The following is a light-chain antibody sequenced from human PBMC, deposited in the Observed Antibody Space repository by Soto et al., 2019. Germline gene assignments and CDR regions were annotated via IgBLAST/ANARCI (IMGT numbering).Light chain of an antibody. CDR3: MQALHNPLT. CDR2: LGS. J-gene: IGKJ4*01. CDR1: ESLLFSNGNIY. Sequence: DIVLTQSPLSLPVTPGEPASISCRSSESLLFSNGNIYLDWYLQKPGQTPQLLMYLGSTRASGVPDRFSGSGSGTDFTLTISRVEAEDVGVYYCMQALHNPLTFGGGTKVEIK. V-gene: IGKV2-28*01.